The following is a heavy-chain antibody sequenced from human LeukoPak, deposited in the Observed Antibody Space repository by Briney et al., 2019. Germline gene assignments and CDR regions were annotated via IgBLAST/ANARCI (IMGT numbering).Heavy chain of an antibody. V-gene: IGHV4-61*01. CDR3: ARVSEGYSSGWYGYFDY. CDR2: IHHTGST. Sequence: SETLSLTCTVSGGPISITYYYWSWIRQPPGKGLEWIGYIHHTGSTNYNPSLKSRVTMSLDTSKNQFSLKLNSVAAADTAVYYCARVSEGYSSGWYGYFDYWGQGILVTVSS. D-gene: IGHD6-19*01. CDR1: GGPISITYYY. J-gene: IGHJ4*02.